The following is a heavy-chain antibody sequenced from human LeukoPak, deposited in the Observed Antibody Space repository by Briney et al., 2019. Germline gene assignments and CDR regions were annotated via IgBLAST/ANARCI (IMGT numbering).Heavy chain of an antibody. Sequence: GESLKISCKGSGYIFSNYWIGWVRQMPGKGLDLMGIIYPGDSDTRYSPSFQGQVTISADKSISTAYLQWSSLEASDTAMYSCARQEAAAGKGVWFDPWGQGTLVTVS. CDR2: IYPGDSDT. J-gene: IGHJ5*02. CDR1: GYIFSNYW. V-gene: IGHV5-51*01. CDR3: ARQEAAAGKGVWFDP. D-gene: IGHD6-13*01.